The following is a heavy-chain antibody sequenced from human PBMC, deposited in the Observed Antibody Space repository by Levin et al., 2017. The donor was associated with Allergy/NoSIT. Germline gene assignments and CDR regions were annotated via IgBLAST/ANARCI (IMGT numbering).Heavy chain of an antibody. CDR2: TYYRSKWYN. V-gene: IGHV6-1*01. CDR1: GDSVSSNNAA. D-gene: IGHD6-19*01. Sequence: SQTLSLPCAISGDSVSSNNAAWNWLRQSPSRGLEWLVRTYYRSKWYNDYAVSVKSRITINPDTSKNQFSLQLNSVTPEDTAVYYCARLTSSSSGWSPLDYWGQGTLVTVSS. J-gene: IGHJ4*02. CDR3: ARLTSSSSGWSPLDY.